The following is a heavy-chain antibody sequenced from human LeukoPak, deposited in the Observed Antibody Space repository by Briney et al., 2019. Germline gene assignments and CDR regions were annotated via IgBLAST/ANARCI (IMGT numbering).Heavy chain of an antibody. D-gene: IGHD4-17*01. J-gene: IGHJ2*01. CDR2: IYPGDSDT. CDR1: GYSFTSYW. Sequence: KPGESLMISCKGSGYSFTSYWIGRVRQMPGKGLEWMGIIYPGDSDTRYSPPFQGQVTISADKSISTAYLQWSSLKASDTAMYYCARRTVTRYARYFELWGRGTLVTASS. V-gene: IGHV5-51*03. CDR3: ARRTVTRYARYFEL.